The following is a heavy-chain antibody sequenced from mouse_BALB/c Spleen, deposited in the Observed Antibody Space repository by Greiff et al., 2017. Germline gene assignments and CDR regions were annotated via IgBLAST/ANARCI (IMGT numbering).Heavy chain of an antibody. J-gene: IGHJ4*01. D-gene: IGHD1-1*01. Sequence: VQLKQSGAELVKPGASVKLSCTASGFNIKDTYMHWVKQRPEQGLEWIGRIDPANGNTKYDPKFQGKATITADTSSNTAYLQLSSLTSEDTAVYYCARYYSPAMDYWGQGTSVTVSS. V-gene: IGHV14-3*02. CDR3: ARYYSPAMDY. CDR2: IDPANGNT. CDR1: GFNIKDTY.